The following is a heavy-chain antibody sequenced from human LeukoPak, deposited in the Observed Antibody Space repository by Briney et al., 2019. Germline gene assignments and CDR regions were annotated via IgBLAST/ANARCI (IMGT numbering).Heavy chain of an antibody. J-gene: IGHJ4*02. Sequence: ETLSLTCTVSGVSISGYYWSWLRQPAGKGLEWIGRIHTSGGTNYNPSLKSRVTMSVDTSKNQFSVKLSSVTAADTAVYYCARGDDSSGQGYWGQGTLVTVSS. CDR3: ARGDDSSGQGY. CDR2: IHTSGGT. CDR1: GVSISGYY. D-gene: IGHD3-22*01. V-gene: IGHV4-4*07.